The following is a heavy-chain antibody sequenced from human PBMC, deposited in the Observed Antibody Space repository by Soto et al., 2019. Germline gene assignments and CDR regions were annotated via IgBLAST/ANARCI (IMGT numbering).Heavy chain of an antibody. J-gene: IGHJ4*02. CDR1: GFTFGDYA. V-gene: IGHV3-49*04. Sequence: QPGGSLRLSCTASGFTFGDYAMSWVRQAPGKGLEWVGFIRSRAYGGTTEYAASVKGRFTISRDDSKSIAYLQMNSLKTEDTAVYYCTRESSGWTRSFDYWGQGTLVTVSS. CDR2: IRSRAYGGTT. D-gene: IGHD6-19*01. CDR3: TRESSGWTRSFDY.